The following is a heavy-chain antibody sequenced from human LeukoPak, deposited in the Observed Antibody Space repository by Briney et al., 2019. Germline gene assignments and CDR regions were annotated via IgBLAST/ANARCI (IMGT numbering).Heavy chain of an antibody. D-gene: IGHD1-1*01. J-gene: IGHJ4*02. V-gene: IGHV3-7*01. Sequence: PGGSLRLSCAASGFTFASSWMNWVRQAPGKGLEWVANIKPDGTEKNYVDSVKGRFAISRDNAKNSLYLQMNSLRADDTAVYYCARARRNWVGQFAYWGQGTLVTVSS. CDR3: ARARRNWVGQFAY. CDR1: GFTFASSW. CDR2: IKPDGTEK.